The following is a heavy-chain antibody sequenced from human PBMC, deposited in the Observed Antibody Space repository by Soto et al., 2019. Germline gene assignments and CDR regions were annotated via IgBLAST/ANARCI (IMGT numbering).Heavy chain of an antibody. Sequence: QVQLVQSGAEVKKPGSSVKVSCKASGGTFTSYAMSWVRQAPGQGLEWLGVLVPIFGTTKYAQKFQGRVTITADASTRTAYMDLSSLRSDDTAVYYCARDRVVQQFQGHAFRGMDAWGQGTTVTVSS. D-gene: IGHD2-15*01. J-gene: IGHJ6*02. CDR3: ARDRVVQQFQGHAFRGMDA. V-gene: IGHV1-69*12. CDR1: GGTFTSYA. CDR2: LVPIFGTT.